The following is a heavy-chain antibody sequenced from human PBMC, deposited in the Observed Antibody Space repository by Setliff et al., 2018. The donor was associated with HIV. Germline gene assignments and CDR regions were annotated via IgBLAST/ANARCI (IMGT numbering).Heavy chain of an antibody. Sequence: PGGSLSLSCAASGFTFSNNWIHWVRQTAEKGLVWVSRISPDGSSTMYADSVKGRFTISRDNAKNTVYLQMNSLRAEGTAVYYCVRVVTIFSTGPHFDPWGQGTLVTVSS. CDR3: VRVVTIFSTGPHFDP. J-gene: IGHJ5*02. D-gene: IGHD3-3*01. CDR1: GFTFSNNW. CDR2: ISPDGSST. V-gene: IGHV3-74*03.